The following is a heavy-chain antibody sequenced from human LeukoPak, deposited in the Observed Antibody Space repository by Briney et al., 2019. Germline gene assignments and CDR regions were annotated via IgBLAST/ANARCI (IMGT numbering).Heavy chain of an antibody. CDR3: ARGNWGNFDY. V-gene: IGHV4-34*01. Sequence: SETLSLTCAVYGGSFSGYYWSWIRQPPGKGLEWIGEINHRGSTNYNPSLKSRVTISVDTSKNQFSLKLSSVTAADTAVYYCARGNWGNFDYWGQGTLVTVSS. CDR2: INHRGST. J-gene: IGHJ4*02. D-gene: IGHD7-27*01. CDR1: GGSFSGYY.